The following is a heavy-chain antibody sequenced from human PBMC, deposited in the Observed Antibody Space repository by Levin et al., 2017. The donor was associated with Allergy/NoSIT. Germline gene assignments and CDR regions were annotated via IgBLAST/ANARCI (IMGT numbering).Heavy chain of an antibody. V-gene: IGHV4-30-4*01. CDR2: IYYSGST. J-gene: IGHJ4*02. D-gene: IGHD6-13*01. CDR3: ARALIAAAETLDY. CDR1: GGSISSGDYY. Sequence: TSETLSLTCTVSGGSISSGDYYWSWIRQPPGKGLEWIGYIYYSGSTYYNPSLKSRVTISVDTSKNQFSLKLSSVTAADTAVYYCARALIAAAETLDYWGQGTLVTVSS.